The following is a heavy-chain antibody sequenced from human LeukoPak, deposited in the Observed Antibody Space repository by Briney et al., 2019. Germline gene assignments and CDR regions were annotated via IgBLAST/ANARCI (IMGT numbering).Heavy chain of an antibody. Sequence: ASVKVSCKASGGTFSSYAISWVRQAPGQGLEWMGGIIPIFGTANYAQKFQGRVTITADESTSTAYMELSSLRSEDTAVYYCATHTPSYSSGWYGSYWGQGTLVTVSS. D-gene: IGHD6-19*01. CDR2: IIPIFGTA. J-gene: IGHJ4*02. V-gene: IGHV1-69*01. CDR1: GGTFSSYA. CDR3: ATHTPSYSSGWYGSY.